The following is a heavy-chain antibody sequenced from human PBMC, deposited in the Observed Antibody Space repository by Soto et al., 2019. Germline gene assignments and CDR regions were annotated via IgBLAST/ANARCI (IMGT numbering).Heavy chain of an antibody. J-gene: IGHJ4*02. Sequence: GGSLRLSCAASGFTFSNYWMTWVRQAPGKGLEWVANIKEDGSEKHYVDAVKGRFTISRDNAKNSLYLQMNSLRVEDTAVYFCSRDVVVGAKALNYWGQGALVTVSS. CDR1: GFTFSNYW. D-gene: IGHD2-15*01. V-gene: IGHV3-7*01. CDR3: SRDVVVGAKALNY. CDR2: IKEDGSEK.